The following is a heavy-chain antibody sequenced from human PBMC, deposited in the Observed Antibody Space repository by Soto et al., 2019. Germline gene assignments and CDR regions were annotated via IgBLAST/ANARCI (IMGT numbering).Heavy chain of an antibody. CDR2: MHPSGGST. Sequence: GAPVKVSCKASGYTFTSHYMHWVRQAAGQGLEGMGVMHPSGGSTSYAQKFQGRVTMTRDTSTRTVYMELSSLRSEDTAVYYCARDESENPATHAFDIRGQGTMVT. CDR3: ARDESENPATHAFDI. CDR1: GYTFTSHY. V-gene: IGHV1-46*03. J-gene: IGHJ3*02.